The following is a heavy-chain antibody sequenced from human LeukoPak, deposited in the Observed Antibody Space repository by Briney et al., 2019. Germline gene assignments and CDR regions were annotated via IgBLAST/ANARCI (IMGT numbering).Heavy chain of an antibody. CDR1: GGSISSYY. Sequence: SETLSLTCTVSGGSISSYYWNWIRQPPGKGLEWIGYTYNSGSTNNNPSLKSRVTISVDTSKNQFSLKLSSVTAADTAVYYCARVYYSNSYDYWYFDLWGRGTLVTVSS. CDR3: ARVYYSNSYDYWYFDL. D-gene: IGHD6-13*01. J-gene: IGHJ2*01. V-gene: IGHV4-59*01. CDR2: TYNSGST.